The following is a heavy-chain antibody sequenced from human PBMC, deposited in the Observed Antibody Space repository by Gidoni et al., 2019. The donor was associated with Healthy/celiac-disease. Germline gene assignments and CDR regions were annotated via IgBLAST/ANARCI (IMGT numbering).Heavy chain of an antibody. J-gene: IGHJ3*02. V-gene: IGHV5-10-1*03. D-gene: IGHD3-22*01. CDR2: IDPSDSYT. CDR3: ARHLNYDSSGYYGVSAFDI. Sequence: EVQLVQSGAEVKKPGESLRISCKGSGYSFTSYWISWVRQMPGKGLEWMGRIDPSDSYTNYSPSFQGHVTISADKSISTAYLQWSSLKASDTAMYYCARHLNYDSSGYYGVSAFDIWGQGTMVTVSS. CDR1: GYSFTSYW.